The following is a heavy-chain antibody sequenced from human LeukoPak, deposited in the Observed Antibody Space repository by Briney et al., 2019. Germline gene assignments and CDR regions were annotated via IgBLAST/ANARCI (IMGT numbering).Heavy chain of an antibody. CDR2: INPNSGGT. Sequence: ASVKVSCKASGYTFTGYYMHWVRQAPGQGLEWMGWINPNSGGTNYAQKFQGRVTMTRDTSISTAYKELSRLRSDDTAVYYCARGTHNYYGSGSSTDYWGQGTLVTVSS. CDR3: ARGTHNYYGSGSSTDY. CDR1: GYTFTGYY. J-gene: IGHJ4*02. D-gene: IGHD3-10*01. V-gene: IGHV1-2*02.